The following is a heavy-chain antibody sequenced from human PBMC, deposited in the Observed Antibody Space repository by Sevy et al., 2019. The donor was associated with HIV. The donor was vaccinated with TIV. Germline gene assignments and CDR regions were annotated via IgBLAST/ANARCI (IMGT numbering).Heavy chain of an antibody. CDR2: FYYSKST. V-gene: IGHV4-59*01. J-gene: IGHJ6*02. CDR1: GDSISNYY. D-gene: IGHD2-2*01. CDR3: ARTSAYYYYGVDV. Sequence: SETLSLTCTVSGDSISNYYWSWIRQPPGKGLEWIGYFYYSKSTNYNPSLKSRVTISVDTSKNQISLKLRSVTAADTAVYYWARTSAYYYYGVDVWGQGTTVTVSS.